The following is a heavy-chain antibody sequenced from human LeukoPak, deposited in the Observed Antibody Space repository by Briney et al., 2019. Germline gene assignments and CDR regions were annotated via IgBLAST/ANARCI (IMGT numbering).Heavy chain of an antibody. Sequence: ASETPSLTCTVSGGSISSYYWSWIRQPPGRGLEWIGYIYYSGSTNYNPSLKSRGTISVDTSKNQFSLKLSSVTAADTAVYYCARGSGLYCSSTSCPYNYWGQGTLVTVSS. J-gene: IGHJ4*02. D-gene: IGHD2-2*01. CDR3: ARGSGLYCSSTSCPYNY. V-gene: IGHV4-59*12. CDR2: IYYSGST. CDR1: GGSISSYY.